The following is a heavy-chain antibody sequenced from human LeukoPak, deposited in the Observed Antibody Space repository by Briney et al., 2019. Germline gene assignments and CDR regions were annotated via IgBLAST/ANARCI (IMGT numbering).Heavy chain of an antibody. Sequence: ASETLSLTCTVSGGSISSYYWSWIRQPPGKGLEWIGYIYYSGSTNYNPSIKSRVTISVDTSKNQFSLKLSSVTAADTAVYYCARGDFWSGSNFDYWGQGTLVTVSS. CDR1: GGSISSYY. J-gene: IGHJ4*02. V-gene: IGHV4-59*01. CDR3: ARGDFWSGSNFDY. D-gene: IGHD3-3*01. CDR2: IYYSGST.